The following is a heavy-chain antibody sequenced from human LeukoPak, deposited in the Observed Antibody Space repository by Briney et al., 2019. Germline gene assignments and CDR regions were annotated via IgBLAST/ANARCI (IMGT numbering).Heavy chain of an antibody. Sequence: GDSVKVSCKASGYTFTGSGWYLYWLRQAPGQGHECVGWIHPNNGATLYAQKFQGRVAMTTDTSISTAYMELSRLRPDDTAMYYCARDGPAQMVDFDYWGQGTLVTVSS. CDR1: GYTFTGSGWY. D-gene: IGHD3-10*01. V-gene: IGHV1-2*02. J-gene: IGHJ4*02. CDR3: ARDGPAQMVDFDY. CDR2: IHPNNGAT.